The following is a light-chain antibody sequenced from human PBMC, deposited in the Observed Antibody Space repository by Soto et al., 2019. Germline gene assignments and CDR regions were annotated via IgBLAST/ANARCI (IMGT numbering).Light chain of an antibody. CDR2: EAT. CDR1: SSDVGGFNL. J-gene: IGLJ2*01. CDR3: CSYARSSTAV. V-gene: IGLV2-23*01. Sequence: QSALTQPASVSGSPGQSITISCTGTSSDVGGFNLVSWYQQHPGKDPKLIIYEATKRPSGVSNRFSGSKSGNTASMTISGLQAEDEADYFCCSYARSSTAVFGGGTKVTVL.